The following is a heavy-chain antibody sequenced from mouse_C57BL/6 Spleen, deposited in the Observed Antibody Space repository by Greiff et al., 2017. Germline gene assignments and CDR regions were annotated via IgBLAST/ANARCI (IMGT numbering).Heavy chain of an antibody. Sequence: EVKLVESGGGLVKPGGSLKLSCAASGFTFSSYAMSWVRQTPEKRLEWVATISDGGSYTYYPDNVKGRFTISRDNAKNNLYLQMSHLKSEDTAMYYSARDSYDEFAYWGQGTLVTVSA. D-gene: IGHD2-12*01. CDR2: ISDGGSYT. CDR1: GFTFSSYA. V-gene: IGHV5-4*01. CDR3: ARDSYDEFAY. J-gene: IGHJ3*01.